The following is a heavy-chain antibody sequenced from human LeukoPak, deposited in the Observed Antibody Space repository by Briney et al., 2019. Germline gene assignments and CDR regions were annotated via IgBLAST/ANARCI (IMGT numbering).Heavy chain of an antibody. D-gene: IGHD3-10*01. Sequence: SETLSLTCTVSGASISRYYGSWIRQPAGKALEGIGRIYVTGSTTYNPALESRLTMCLETSKNHFSLKLRSVTAADTAVYYCASSQPAVRGRRFGEFMFDYWGQGTLVTVSS. CDR2: IYVTGST. J-gene: IGHJ4*02. V-gene: IGHV4-4*07. CDR1: GASISRYY. CDR3: ASSQPAVRGRRFGEFMFDY.